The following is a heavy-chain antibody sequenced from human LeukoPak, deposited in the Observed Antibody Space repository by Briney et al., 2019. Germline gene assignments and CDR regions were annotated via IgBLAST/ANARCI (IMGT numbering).Heavy chain of an antibody. V-gene: IGHV4-34*01. CDR3: ARDPSGYYPYFDY. CDR1: GGSFSGYY. CDR2: INHSGST. Sequence: SETLSLTCAVYGGSFSGYYWSWIRQPPGKGLEWIGEINHSGSTNYNPSLKSRVTISVDTSKNQFSLKLSSVTTADTAVYYCARDPSGYYPYFDYWGQGTLVTVSS. D-gene: IGHD3-3*01. J-gene: IGHJ4*02.